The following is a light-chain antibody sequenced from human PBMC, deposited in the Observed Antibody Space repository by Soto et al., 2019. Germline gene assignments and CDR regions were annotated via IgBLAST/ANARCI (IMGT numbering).Light chain of an antibody. Sequence: DLQMTQSPSSLSASVGDRVTITCRASQSISSYLNWYQQKPGKAPKLLIYAASSLQSGVPSRFSGSGSGKDFTLTISSLQPEDFATYYCQQSYSTPPSFGQGTKLEIK. J-gene: IGKJ2*01. CDR1: QSISSY. CDR2: AAS. V-gene: IGKV1-39*01. CDR3: QQSYSTPPS.